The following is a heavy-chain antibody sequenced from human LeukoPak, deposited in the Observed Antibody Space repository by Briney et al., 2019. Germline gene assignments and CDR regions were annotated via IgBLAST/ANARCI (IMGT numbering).Heavy chain of an antibody. D-gene: IGHD6-6*01. CDR2: IKQDGSEK. CDR1: GFTFSSYW. V-gene: IGHV3-7*05. CDR3: AKGHSSLPGLDAFDI. J-gene: IGHJ3*02. Sequence: GGSLRLSCAASGFTFSSYWMSWVRQAPGKGLEWVANIKQDGSEKYYVDSVKGRFTISRDNAKNSLYLQMNSLRAEDTAVYYCAKGHSSLPGLDAFDIWGQGTMVTVSS.